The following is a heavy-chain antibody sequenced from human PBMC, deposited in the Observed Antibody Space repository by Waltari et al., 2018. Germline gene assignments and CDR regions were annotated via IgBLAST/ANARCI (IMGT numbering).Heavy chain of an antibody. V-gene: IGHV4-31*03. CDR1: GGSISSGGYY. J-gene: IGHJ6*03. CDR2: IYYSGST. D-gene: IGHD3-10*01. Sequence: QVQLQESGPGLVKPSQTLSLTCTVSGGSISSGGYYWSWIRQHPGKGLEWIGYIYYSGSTYYNPSLKSRVTISVDTSKNQFSLKLSSVTAADTAVYYCARTPPRGSGRLQQMDYYYYMDVWGKGTTVTVSS. CDR3: ARTPPRGSGRLQQMDYYYYMDV.